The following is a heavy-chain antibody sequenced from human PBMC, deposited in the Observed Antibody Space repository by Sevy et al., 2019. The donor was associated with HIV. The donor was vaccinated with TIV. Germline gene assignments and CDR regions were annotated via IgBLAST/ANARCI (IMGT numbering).Heavy chain of an antibody. D-gene: IGHD7-27*01. CDR2: IYYSGST. CDR3: ARSGLTAYYLDY. Sequence: SETLSLTCTVSGGSISSSSYYWGWIRQPPGKGLEWIGSIYYSGSTYYHPSLKSRVTISVDTSKNQFSLKLSSVTAAGTAVYYRARSGLTAYYLDYWGQGTLVNVSS. J-gene: IGHJ4*02. CDR1: GGSISSSSYY. V-gene: IGHV4-39*01.